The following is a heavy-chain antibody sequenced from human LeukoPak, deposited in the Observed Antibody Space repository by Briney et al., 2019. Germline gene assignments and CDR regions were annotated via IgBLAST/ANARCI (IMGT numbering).Heavy chain of an antibody. J-gene: IGHJ5*02. CDR2: ISSNGDST. CDR1: GFIFSSYA. CDR3: ARDRRFDP. Sequence: GGSLRLSCAASGFIFSSYAMHWVRQAPGKGLEYVSAISSNGDSTYYANSVKGRFTISRDNSKNTLYLQMGSLRAEDTAVYYCARDRRFDPWGQGTLVTVSS. V-gene: IGHV3-64*01.